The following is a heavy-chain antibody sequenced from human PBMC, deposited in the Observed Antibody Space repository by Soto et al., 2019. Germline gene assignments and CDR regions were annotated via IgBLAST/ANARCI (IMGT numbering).Heavy chain of an antibody. D-gene: IGHD3-9*01. CDR2: IYYSGST. Sequence: QVQLQESGPGLVKPSQTLSLTCTVSGGSISSGGYYWSWIRQHPGKGLEWIGYIYYSGSTYYNPSLKCRLTISVDTSKNQFSLKLSSVTAADTAVYYCARWGNVLRYFDWKGYYYYGMDVWGQGTTVTVSS. CDR1: GGSISSGGYY. V-gene: IGHV4-31*03. J-gene: IGHJ6*02. CDR3: ARWGNVLRYFDWKGYYYYGMDV.